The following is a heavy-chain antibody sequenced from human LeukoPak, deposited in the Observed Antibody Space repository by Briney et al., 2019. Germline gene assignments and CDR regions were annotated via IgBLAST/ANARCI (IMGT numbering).Heavy chain of an antibody. D-gene: IGHD2-2*01. Sequence: GESLKISCKCSGDSFTSYWIGWVRQMPGKGLEWMGIIYPGDSDTRYSPSFQGQVTISADKSISTAYLQWSSLKASDTAMYYCARHRGAIVVVPAATSTNFYGMDVWGQGTTVTVSS. V-gene: IGHV5-51*01. CDR3: ARHRGAIVVVPAATSTNFYGMDV. J-gene: IGHJ6*02. CDR1: GDSFTSYW. CDR2: IYPGDSDT.